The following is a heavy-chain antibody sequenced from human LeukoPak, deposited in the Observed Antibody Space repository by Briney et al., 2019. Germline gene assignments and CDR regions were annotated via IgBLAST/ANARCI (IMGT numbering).Heavy chain of an antibody. CDR2: IYSSGST. Sequence: PSETLSLTCTVSGGSISSYYWSWIRQPPGKGLEWIGYIYSSGSTNYNPSLKTRVTISVDTSKSQFSLKLSSVTAADTAVYYCARAPTTVTELNFDYWGQGTLVTVSS. D-gene: IGHD4-11*01. J-gene: IGHJ4*02. CDR3: ARAPTTVTELNFDY. CDR1: GGSISSYY. V-gene: IGHV4-59*01.